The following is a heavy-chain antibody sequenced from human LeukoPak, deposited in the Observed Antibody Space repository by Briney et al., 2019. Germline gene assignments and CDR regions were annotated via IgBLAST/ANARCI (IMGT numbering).Heavy chain of an antibody. CDR1: GFTFSSYA. D-gene: IGHD6-13*01. Sequence: PGRSLRLSCAASGFTFSSYAMHWVRQAPGKGLEWVAVISYDGSNKYYADSVKGRFTISRDNSKNTLYLQMNSLRAEDTAVYYCARDGEQQLVYYGMDVWGQGTTVTVSS. CDR3: ARDGEQQLVYYGMDV. CDR2: ISYDGSNK. V-gene: IGHV3-30-3*01. J-gene: IGHJ6*02.